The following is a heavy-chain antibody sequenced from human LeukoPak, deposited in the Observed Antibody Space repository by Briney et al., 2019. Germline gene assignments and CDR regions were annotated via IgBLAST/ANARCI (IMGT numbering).Heavy chain of an antibody. Sequence: PGGSLRLSCAASGFTSSSYWMHWVRQAPGKGLVWVSRINSDGSSTSYADSVKGRFTISRDNAKNTLYLQMNSLRAEDTAVYYCARQYNWNDVAAFDIWGQGTMVTVSS. CDR3: ARQYNWNDVAAFDI. CDR1: GFTSSSYW. CDR2: INSDGSST. J-gene: IGHJ3*02. V-gene: IGHV3-74*01. D-gene: IGHD1-20*01.